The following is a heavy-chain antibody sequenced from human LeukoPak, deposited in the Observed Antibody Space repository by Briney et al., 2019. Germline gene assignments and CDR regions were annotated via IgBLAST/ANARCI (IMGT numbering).Heavy chain of an antibody. CDR3: ATLRLGELSLLDY. CDR2: INHSGST. Sequence: PSETLSLTCAVYGGSFSGYYWSWIRQPPGKGLEWIGEINHSGSTNYNPSLKSRVTISVDTSKNQFSLKLSSVTAADTAVYYCATLRLGELSLLDYWGQGTLVTVSS. V-gene: IGHV4-34*01. J-gene: IGHJ4*02. D-gene: IGHD3-16*02. CDR1: GGSFSGYY.